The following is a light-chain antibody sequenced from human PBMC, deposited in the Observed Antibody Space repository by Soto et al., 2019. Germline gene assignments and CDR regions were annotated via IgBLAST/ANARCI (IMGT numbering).Light chain of an antibody. Sequence: SVLTQSPVTLSFSPCEIATLSCRASQTVSNQLAWYQQKPGQAPRLLIYDAYNRATGIPPRFSGSGSGTDFTLTISSLEPEDSAVYYCQQRHMWPITFGQGTRLEIK. CDR2: DAY. CDR3: QQRHMWPIT. V-gene: IGKV3-11*01. J-gene: IGKJ5*01. CDR1: QTVSNQ.